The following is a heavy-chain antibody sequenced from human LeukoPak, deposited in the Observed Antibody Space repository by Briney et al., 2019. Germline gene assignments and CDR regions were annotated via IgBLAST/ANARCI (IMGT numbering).Heavy chain of an antibody. CDR3: AKDEKYDSSGYYDY. CDR2: ISWNSGSI. D-gene: IGHD3-22*01. V-gene: IGHV3-9*01. J-gene: IGHJ4*02. Sequence: PGGSLRLSCAASGFTFYDYAMHWVRQAPGKGLEWVSGISWNSGSIGYADSVKGRFTISRDNAKNSLYLQMNSLRAEDTALYYCAKDEKYDSSGYYDYWGQGTLVTVSS. CDR1: GFTFYDYA.